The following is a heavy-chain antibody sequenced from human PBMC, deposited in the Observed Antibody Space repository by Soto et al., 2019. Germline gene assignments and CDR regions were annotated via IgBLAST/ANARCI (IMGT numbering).Heavy chain of an antibody. J-gene: IGHJ6*02. D-gene: IGHD1-1*01. CDR2: IYYSGST. Sequence: SETLSLTCTVSGGSISDDTYYWGWIRQPPGKGLEWIGYIYYSGSTNYNPSLKSRVTISVDTSKNQFSLKLSSVTAADTAVYYCARDVFILERRPYYYYGMDVWGQGTTVTVSS. V-gene: IGHV4-61*01. CDR1: GGSISDDTYY. CDR3: ARDVFILERRPYYYYGMDV.